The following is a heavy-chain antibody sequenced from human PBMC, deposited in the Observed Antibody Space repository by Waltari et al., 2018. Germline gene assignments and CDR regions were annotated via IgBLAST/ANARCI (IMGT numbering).Heavy chain of an antibody. D-gene: IGHD5-18*01. CDR2: IIPIFGTA. CDR3: ASGQRGYSYGYSFSYFDY. J-gene: IGHJ4*02. V-gene: IGHV1-69*12. CDR1: GGTFSSYD. Sequence: QVQLVQSGAEVKKPGSSVKVSCKASGGTFSSYDISWVRPAPGQGLEWRCGIIPIFGTANYAQKFQGRVTITADESTSTAYMELSSLRSEDTAVYYCASGQRGYSYGYSFSYFDYWGQGTLVTVSS.